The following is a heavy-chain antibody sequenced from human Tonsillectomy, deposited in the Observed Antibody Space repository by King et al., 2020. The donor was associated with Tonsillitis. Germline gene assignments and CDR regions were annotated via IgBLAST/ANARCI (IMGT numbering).Heavy chain of an antibody. D-gene: IGHD3-10*01. CDR2: IYSGGST. J-gene: IGHJ6*02. CDR3: VRDTSMGRGLIAHYYAMDV. V-gene: IGHV3-66*01. CDR1: GFTVSSSH. Sequence: VQLVESGGNLVQPGGSLRLSCAASGFTVSSSHMSWVRQTPGKGLQWVSTIYSGGSTYYADSVKGRFIISRDNSKNTMYLQVKSLRGEDSAIYYCVRDTSMGRGLIAHYYAMDVWGLGTTVTVSS.